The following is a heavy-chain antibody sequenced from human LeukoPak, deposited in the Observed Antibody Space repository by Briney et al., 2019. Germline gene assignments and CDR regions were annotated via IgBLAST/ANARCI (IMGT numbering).Heavy chain of an antibody. V-gene: IGHV4-34*01. CDR1: GGSFSGYY. Sequence: SETLSLTCDLYGGSFSGYYWSWIRQPPGKGLEWIGEINHSGNTNYNPSLKSRVTISVDTSKNQFSLKLSSVTAADTAVYYCARGQRSRSLYYYYGMDVWGQGTTVTVSS. J-gene: IGHJ6*02. CDR2: INHSGNT. D-gene: IGHD6-13*01. CDR3: ARGQRSRSLYYYYGMDV.